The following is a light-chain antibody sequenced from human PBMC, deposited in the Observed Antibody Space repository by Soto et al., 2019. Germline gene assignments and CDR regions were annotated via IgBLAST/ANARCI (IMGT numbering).Light chain of an antibody. Sequence: QSALTQPASVSGSPGQSITISCTGTSSDIGDYNFVSWYQQHPGKAPKLIIYEVTKRPSGVPDRFSGSKSGNTASLTVSGLQGDDEADYYCCSYAGNHIYVFGTGTKLTVL. CDR3: CSYAGNHIYV. V-gene: IGLV2-8*01. CDR1: SSDIGDYNF. J-gene: IGLJ1*01. CDR2: EVT.